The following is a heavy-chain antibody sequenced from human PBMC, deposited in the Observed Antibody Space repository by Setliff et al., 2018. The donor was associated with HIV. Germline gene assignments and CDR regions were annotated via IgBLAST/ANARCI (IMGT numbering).Heavy chain of an antibody. CDR1: GFTFNDYH. V-gene: IGHV3-11*03. CDR3: ARGRVLEWLLNH. J-gene: IGHJ4*02. CDR2: IGSLGDK. Sequence: GVLRLSCVGSGFTFNDYHISWIRQAPGKGLEWISYIGSLGDKEYADSVKGRFTISRDNARKSVYLQIDSLRAEDTAVYYCARGRVLEWLLNHWGQGTRVTVSS. D-gene: IGHD3-3*01.